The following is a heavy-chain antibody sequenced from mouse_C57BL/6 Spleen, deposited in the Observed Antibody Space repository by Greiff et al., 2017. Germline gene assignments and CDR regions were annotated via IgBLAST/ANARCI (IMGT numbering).Heavy chain of an antibody. CDR2: IDPSDSYT. D-gene: IGHD4-1*01. CDR3: GLSWGWDFGG. CDR1: GYTFTSYW. J-gene: IGHJ1*03. V-gene: IGHV1-69*01. Sequence: QVQLKQPGAELVMPGASVKLSCKASGYTFTSYWMHWVKQRPGQGLEWIGAIDPSDSYTNYNQKFKGKSTLTVDKSSSTAYMQLSSLTSEDSAVSYWGLSWGWDFGGRGTGTTVTVAS.